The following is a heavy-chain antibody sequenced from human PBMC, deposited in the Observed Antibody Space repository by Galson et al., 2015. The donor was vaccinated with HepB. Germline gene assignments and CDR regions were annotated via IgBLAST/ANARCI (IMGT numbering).Heavy chain of an antibody. CDR3: ATGGITGTTYYYYYAMDV. V-gene: IGHV1-24*01. CDR1: GYTLTELS. J-gene: IGHJ6*02. D-gene: IGHD1-14*01. CDR2: FDPEDGET. Sequence: SVKVSCKVSGYTLTELSMHWVRQAPGKGLEWMGGFDPEDGETIYAQKFQGRVTMTEDTSTDTAYMELSSLRSEDTAVNYCATGGITGTTYYYYYAMDVWGQGTTVTVSS.